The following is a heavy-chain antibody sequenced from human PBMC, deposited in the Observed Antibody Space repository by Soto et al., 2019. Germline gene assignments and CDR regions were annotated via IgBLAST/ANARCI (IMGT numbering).Heavy chain of an antibody. D-gene: IGHD4-17*01. V-gene: IGHV3-33*01. Sequence: QVQLVESGGGVVQPGRSLRLSCAASGFTFSSYGMHWVRQAPGKGLEWVAVIWYDGSNKYYADSVKGRFTISRDNSKNTLYLQMNSLRAEDMVVYYCARDEGYGDFRLYYMDVWGKGTTVTVSS. CDR1: GFTFSSYG. CDR3: ARDEGYGDFRLYYMDV. CDR2: IWYDGSNK. J-gene: IGHJ6*03.